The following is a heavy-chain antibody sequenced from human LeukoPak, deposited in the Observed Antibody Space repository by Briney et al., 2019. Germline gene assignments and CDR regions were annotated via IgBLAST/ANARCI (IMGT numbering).Heavy chain of an antibody. V-gene: IGHV3-9*01. CDR3: AKDGYYGSGRYSFLDY. D-gene: IGHD3-10*01. CDR1: GFTFDDYA. CDR2: ISWNSGSI. Sequence: GGSLRLSCAASGFTFDDYAMHWVRQAPGKGLEWVSGISWNSGSIGYADSVKGRFTISRDNAKNSLYLQMNSLRAEDTALYYCAKDGYYGSGRYSFLDYWGQGTLVTVSS. J-gene: IGHJ4*02.